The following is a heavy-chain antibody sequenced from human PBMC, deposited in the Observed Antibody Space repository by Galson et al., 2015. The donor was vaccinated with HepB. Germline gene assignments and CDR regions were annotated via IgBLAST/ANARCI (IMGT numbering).Heavy chain of an antibody. CDR1: GYTFTGYY. CDR2: INPNSGGT. J-gene: IGHJ5*02. CDR3: ARGAEQLALENWFDP. Sequence: SVKVSCKASGYTFTGYYMHWVRQAPGQGLEWMGWINPNSGGTNYAQKFQGRVTMARDTSISTAYMELSRLRSDDTAVYYCARGAEQLALENWFDPWGQGTLVTVSS. D-gene: IGHD6-6*01. V-gene: IGHV1-2*02.